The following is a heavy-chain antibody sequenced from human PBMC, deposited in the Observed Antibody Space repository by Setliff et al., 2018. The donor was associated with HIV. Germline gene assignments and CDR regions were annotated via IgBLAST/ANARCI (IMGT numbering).Heavy chain of an antibody. V-gene: IGHV7-4-1*01. J-gene: IGHJ6*03. CDR2: INTNTGNP. Sequence: ASVKVSCKASGYTFTSYGISWVRQAPGQGLEWMGYINTNTGNPTYAQGLTGRFVFSVDTPVSTAYLQIFSLKAEDTAVYYCTRDHTPPPNYDFWSGQIDLRNIFYYMDVWGTGSPVTVSS. CDR3: TRDHTPPPNYDFWSGQIDLRNIFYYMDV. D-gene: IGHD3-3*01. CDR1: GYTFTSYG.